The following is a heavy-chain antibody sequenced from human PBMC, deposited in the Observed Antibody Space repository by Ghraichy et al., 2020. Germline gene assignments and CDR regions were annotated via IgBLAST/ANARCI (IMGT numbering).Heavy chain of an antibody. CDR2: IWYDGSNK. J-gene: IGHJ1*01. D-gene: IGHD2-2*02. CDR1: GFTFSSYG. V-gene: IGHV3-33*01. Sequence: GESLNISCAASGFTFSSYGMHWVRQAPGKGLEWVAVIWYDGSNKYYADSVKGRFTISRDNSKNTLYLQMNSLRAEDTAVYYCARDRYCSSTSCYTGGRYFQHWGQGTLVTVSS. CDR3: ARDRYCSSTSCYTGGRYFQH.